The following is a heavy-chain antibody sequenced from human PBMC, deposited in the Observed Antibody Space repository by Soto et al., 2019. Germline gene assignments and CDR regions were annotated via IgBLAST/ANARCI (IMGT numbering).Heavy chain of an antibody. V-gene: IGHV1-18*01. CDR2: ISAYNGNT. CDR1: GYTFTSYG. CDR3: ARDAIAVAGITYYYCMDV. Sequence: ASVKVSYSASGYTFTSYGISWVRQAPGQGLEWMGWISAYNGNTNYAQKLQGRVTMTTDTSTSTAYMELRSLRSDDTAVYYCARDAIAVAGITYYYCMDVWGQGTTVTVSS. D-gene: IGHD6-19*01. J-gene: IGHJ6*02.